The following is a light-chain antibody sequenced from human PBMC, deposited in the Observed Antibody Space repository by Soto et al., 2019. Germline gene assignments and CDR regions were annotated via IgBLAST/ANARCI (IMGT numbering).Light chain of an antibody. Sequence: QSVLTQPPSVSGAPGQRVTISCTGSSSNIGAGYDVHWYRQFPGTAPKLLIYGNRNRPSGVPDRFSASKSGTSASLAITGLLAEDEAVYYCQSYDISLTGVIFGGGTKVTVL. CDR3: QSYDISLTGVI. V-gene: IGLV1-40*01. CDR1: SSNIGAGYD. CDR2: GNR. J-gene: IGLJ2*01.